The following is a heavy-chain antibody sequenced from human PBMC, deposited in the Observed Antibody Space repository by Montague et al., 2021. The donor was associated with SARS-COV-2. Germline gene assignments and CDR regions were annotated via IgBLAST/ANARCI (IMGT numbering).Heavy chain of an antibody. CDR1: SGSLSGYY. J-gene: IGHJ4*02. CDR3: ARLESSWWFFDY. V-gene: IGHV4-34*01. D-gene: IGHD2-8*02. Sequence: SETLSLTCAVYSGSLSGYYWSWIRQAPGKGLEWCVEINYSGDTYYNPSPTRRVTISMDTSESQFSLMMTSVTAAATAVYYCARLESSWWFFDYWGQGTLVTVSS. CDR2: INYSGDT.